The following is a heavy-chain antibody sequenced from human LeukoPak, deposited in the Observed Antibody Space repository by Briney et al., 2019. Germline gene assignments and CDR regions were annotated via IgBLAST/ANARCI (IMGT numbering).Heavy chain of an antibody. CDR1: GFTVSSNY. Sequence: GGSLRLFCAASGFTVSSNYMSWVRQAPGKGLEWVSVIYSGGSTYYADSVKGRFTISRDNSKNTLYLQMNSLRAEDTAVYYCAREVGYYYDSSGYSYHAWGQGTLVTVSS. V-gene: IGHV3-53*01. D-gene: IGHD3-22*01. J-gene: IGHJ5*02. CDR3: AREVGYYYDSSGYSYHA. CDR2: IYSGGST.